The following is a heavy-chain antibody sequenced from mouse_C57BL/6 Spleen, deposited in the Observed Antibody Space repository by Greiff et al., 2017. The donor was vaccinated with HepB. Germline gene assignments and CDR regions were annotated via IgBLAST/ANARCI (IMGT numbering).Heavy chain of an antibody. CDR2: INPYNGGT. CDR3: ARGDGSSSAWFAY. J-gene: IGHJ3*01. Sequence: VQLQQSGPVLVKPGASVKMSCKASGYTFTDYYMNWVKQSHGKSLEWIGVINPYNGGTSYNQKFKGKATLTVDKSSSTAYMELNSLTSEDSAVYYCARGDGSSSAWFAYWGQGTLVTVSA. D-gene: IGHD1-1*01. CDR1: GYTFTDYY. V-gene: IGHV1-19*01.